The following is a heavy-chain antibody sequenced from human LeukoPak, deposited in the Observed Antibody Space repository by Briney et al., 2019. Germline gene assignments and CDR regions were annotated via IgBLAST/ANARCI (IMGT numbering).Heavy chain of an antibody. CDR3: ARRGLRSQSGKPYYGSDV. D-gene: IGHD3-10*01. V-gene: IGHV3-7*01. J-gene: IGHJ6*02. CDR1: EFTFSNYW. Sequence: GGSLRLSCAASEFTFSNYWMSWVRQAPGKGLDWVANIKQDGSEEQYVESVKGRFTISRDNAKNSLYLQMNSLRAEDTAVYYCARRGLRSQSGKPYYGSDVWGQGTTVTVSS. CDR2: IKQDGSEE.